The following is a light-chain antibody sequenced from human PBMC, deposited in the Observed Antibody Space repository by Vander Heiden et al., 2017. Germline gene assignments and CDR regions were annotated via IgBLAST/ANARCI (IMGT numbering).Light chain of an antibody. CDR2: SAS. CDR1: QGISNY. V-gene: IGKV1-27*01. J-gene: IGKJ2*01. CDR3: QKYNSAPYT. Sequence: DIQMTQSPSALSAFVGARVTITCRAGQGISNYLAWYQQKPGKVPKLLIYSASTLQSGVPSRFSGSGSGTDFTLTISSLQPEDVATYYCQKYNSAPYTFGQGTKLEIK.